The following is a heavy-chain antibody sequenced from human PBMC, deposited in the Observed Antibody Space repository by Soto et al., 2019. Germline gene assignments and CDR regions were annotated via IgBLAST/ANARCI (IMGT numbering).Heavy chain of an antibody. V-gene: IGHV4-59*01. CDR2: IYYSGRT. CDR1: GGSISSYY. J-gene: IGHJ4*02. CDR3: VRANYFDY. Sequence: SETLSLTCTVSGGSISSYYWSWIRQAPGKGLEWIGDIYYSGRTNYNPSVKSRVTISVDTSKNQFSLKLTSVTAADTAGYYCVRANYFDYWGQGTLVTVSS.